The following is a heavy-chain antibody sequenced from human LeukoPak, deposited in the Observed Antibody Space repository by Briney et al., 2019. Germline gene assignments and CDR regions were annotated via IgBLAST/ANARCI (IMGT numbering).Heavy chain of an antibody. CDR3: ARGYSYGPEGHYGMDV. CDR1: GGTFSSYA. J-gene: IGHJ6*04. V-gene: IGHV1-69*13. Sequence: SVKVSCKASGGTFSSYAISRVRQAPGQGLEWMGGIIPIFGTANYAQKFQGRVTITADESTSTAYMELSSLRSEDTAVYYCARGYSYGPEGHYGMDVWGKGTTVTVSP. CDR2: IIPIFGTA. D-gene: IGHD5-18*01.